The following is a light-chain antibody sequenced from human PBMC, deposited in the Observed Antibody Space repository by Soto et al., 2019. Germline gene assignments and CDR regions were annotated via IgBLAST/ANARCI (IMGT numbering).Light chain of an antibody. CDR1: QSVDKF. CDR2: DSS. J-gene: IGKJ5*01. V-gene: IGKV3-11*01. Sequence: EVELTQSPATLSLSPGETATVSCRASQSVDKFLAWYQQRPGQPPRLLIFDSSNRATGVPVRFSGSGSGTVFTLTIGSLEPEDSAVYYCQQRKHWPPITFGQGTRLEV. CDR3: QQRKHWPPIT.